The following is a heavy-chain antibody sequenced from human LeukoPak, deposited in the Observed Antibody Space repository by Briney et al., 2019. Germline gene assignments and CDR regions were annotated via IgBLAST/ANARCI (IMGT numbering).Heavy chain of an antibody. J-gene: IGHJ3*02. CDR3: ARDPRAPTVAYDAFDI. CDR1: GGTFSTHA. V-gene: IGHV1-69*13. Sequence: SVKVSCKASGGTFSTHAISWVRQAPGQGLEWMGGIIPIFGTANYAQKFQGRVTITADESTSTAYMELSSLRSEDTAVYYCARDPRAPTVAYDAFDIWGQGTMVTVSS. D-gene: IGHD2-15*01. CDR2: IIPIFGTA.